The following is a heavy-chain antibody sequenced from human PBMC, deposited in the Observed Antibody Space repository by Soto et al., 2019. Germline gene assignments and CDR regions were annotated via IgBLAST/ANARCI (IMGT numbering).Heavy chain of an antibody. D-gene: IGHD3-9*01. CDR2: ISYSGST. CDR1: RGSINSHY. V-gene: IGHV4-59*08. J-gene: IGHJ3*02. Sequence: QVQLQESGPGLVKPSETLSLTCTVSRGSINSHYWSWIRQSPGTGLECIGYISYSGSTNYNPSLKSRLTTSVDTSKNQSSLKLTSVTAADTAVYYCAGRNFDILPAYYAFDIWGQGTMVTVSS. CDR3: AGRNFDILPAYYAFDI.